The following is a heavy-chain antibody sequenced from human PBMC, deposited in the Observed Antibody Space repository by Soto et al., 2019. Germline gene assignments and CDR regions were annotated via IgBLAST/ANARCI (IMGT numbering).Heavy chain of an antibody. Sequence: GGSLRLSCAASGFTFSSYGMHWVRRAPGKGLEWVAIIWYDGSKKYYADSVKGRFTISRDNSKYTLSLQMNSLRAEDTAVYYCAREYSSSPYYFYYGMDVWGQGTTVTVSS. CDR3: AREYSSSPYYFYYGMDV. CDR1: GFTFSSYG. V-gene: IGHV3-33*01. D-gene: IGHD6-6*01. CDR2: IWYDGSKK. J-gene: IGHJ6*02.